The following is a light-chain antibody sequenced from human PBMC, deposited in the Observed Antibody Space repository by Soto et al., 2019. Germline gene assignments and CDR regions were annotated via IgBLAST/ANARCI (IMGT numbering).Light chain of an antibody. J-gene: IGLJ3*02. CDR2: LEGSGSY. CDR1: SGHSSYI. Sequence: QPVLTQSSSASASLGSSVNLTCTLSSGHSSYIIAWHQQQPGKAPRYLMKLEGSGSYNKGSGVPDRFSGSSPGADLYLTISNLQFEDEADYYCETWDFNTRVFGGGTKLTVL. CDR3: ETWDFNTRV. V-gene: IGLV4-60*02.